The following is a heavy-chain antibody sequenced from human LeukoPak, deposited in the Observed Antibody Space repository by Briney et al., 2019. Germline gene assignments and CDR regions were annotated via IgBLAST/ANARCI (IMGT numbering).Heavy chain of an antibody. Sequence: PSETLSLTCTVSGGSISSYYWSWIRQPPGKGLEWIGYIYYSGSTNYNPSLKSRVTISVDTFKSQLSLKLSSVTAADTAVYYCARAIVPAANRVWFDPWGQGTLVTVSS. V-gene: IGHV4-59*01. J-gene: IGHJ5*02. D-gene: IGHD2-2*01. CDR2: IYYSGST. CDR1: GGSISSYY. CDR3: ARAIVPAANRVWFDP.